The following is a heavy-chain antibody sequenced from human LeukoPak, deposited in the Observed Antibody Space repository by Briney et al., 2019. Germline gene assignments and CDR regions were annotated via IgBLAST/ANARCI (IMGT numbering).Heavy chain of an antibody. CDR2: ISSSSSYI. V-gene: IGHV3-21*04. J-gene: IGHJ4*02. CDR3: AKDLSVSVSSDY. D-gene: IGHD2-15*01. CDR1: GFTFSSYS. Sequence: GGSLRLSCAASGFTFSSYSMNWVRQAPGKGLEWVSSISSSSSYIYYADSVKGRFTISRDNAKNSLYLQMNSLRAEDTAVYYCAKDLSVSVSSDYWGQGTLVTVSS.